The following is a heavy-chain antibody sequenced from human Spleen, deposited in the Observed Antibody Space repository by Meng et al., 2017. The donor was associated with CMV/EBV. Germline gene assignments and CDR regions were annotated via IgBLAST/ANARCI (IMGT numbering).Heavy chain of an antibody. J-gene: IGHJ6*02. Sequence: NAWRGWVRQAPGKGLEWVGRIKSKTDGGTTDYAAPVKGRFTISRDDSKNTLYLQMNSLKTGDTAVYYCTTGTRKIKRGYYYYAMDVWGQGTTVTVSS. CDR3: TTGTRKIKRGYYYYAMDV. CDR2: IKSKTDGGTT. D-gene: IGHD2-15*01. V-gene: IGHV3-15*01. CDR1: NAW.